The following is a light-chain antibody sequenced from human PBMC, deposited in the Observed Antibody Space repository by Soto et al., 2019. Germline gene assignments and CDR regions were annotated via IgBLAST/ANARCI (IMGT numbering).Light chain of an antibody. CDR3: HQRYSWPLT. V-gene: IGKV3-11*01. CDR1: QSVSSY. J-gene: IGKJ4*01. CDR2: DAS. Sequence: EIVLTQSPATLSLSPGERATLSCRASQSVSSYLAWYQQKPGQAPRLLIYDASNRATGIPARFSGSGSGTDFTLTISSLEPEDFAVYYCHQRYSWPLTFGGGTKVEI.